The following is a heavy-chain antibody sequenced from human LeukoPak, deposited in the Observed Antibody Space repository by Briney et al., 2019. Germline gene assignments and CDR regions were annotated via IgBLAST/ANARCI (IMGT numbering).Heavy chain of an antibody. CDR3: ARADADKYCFDY. CDR2: ISSSGSTI. Sequence: GGSLRLSCAASGFTFSSYEMNWVRQAPGKGLEWVSYISSSGSTIYYADSMKGRFTISRDNAKNSLFLQMNSLRDEDTAVYYCARADADKYCFDYWGQGTLVTVSS. CDR1: GFTFSSYE. J-gene: IGHJ4*02. V-gene: IGHV3-48*03.